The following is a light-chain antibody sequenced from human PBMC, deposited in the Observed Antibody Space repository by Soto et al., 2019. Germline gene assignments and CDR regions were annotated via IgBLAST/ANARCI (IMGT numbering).Light chain of an antibody. CDR3: AAWDNSLSGWV. V-gene: IGLV1-44*01. CDR1: SSNIGSTS. J-gene: IGLJ3*02. Sequence: QSVLTQPPSASGTPGQRVTISCSGSSSNIGSTSVYWYQQLPGTAPKLLIYSNNRRPSGVPDRLSGSKSGTSASLAISGRQYEDEADYYCAAWDNSLSGWVFGGGTKVTVL. CDR2: SNN.